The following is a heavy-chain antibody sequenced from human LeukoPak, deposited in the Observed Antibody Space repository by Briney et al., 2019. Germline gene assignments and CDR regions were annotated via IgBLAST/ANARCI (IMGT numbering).Heavy chain of an antibody. J-gene: IGHJ4*02. CDR2: ISAYNGNT. V-gene: IGHV1-18*01. CDR1: GYTFTSYG. CDR3: ARTSGVPYCGSDCYFGYFDY. Sequence: GASVKVSCKASGYTFTSYGISWVRQAPGQGLEWMGWISAYNGNTNYAQKLQGRVTMTTDTSTSTAYMELRSLRSDDTAVYYCARTSGVPYCGSDCYFGYFDYWGQGTLVTVSS. D-gene: IGHD2-21*02.